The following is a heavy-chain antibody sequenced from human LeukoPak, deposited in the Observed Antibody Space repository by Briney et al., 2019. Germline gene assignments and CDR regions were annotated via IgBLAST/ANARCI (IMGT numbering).Heavy chain of an antibody. CDR1: GGSISSSSYY. D-gene: IGHD3-22*01. CDR3: ARLESLVYYDSSGRRAGGDAFDI. V-gene: IGHV4-39*01. CDR2: IYYSGST. Sequence: PSETLSLTCTVSGGSISSSSYYWGWIRQPPGKGLEWIGSIYYSGSTYYNPSLKSRVTISVDTSKNQFSLKLSSVTAADTAVYYCARLESLVYYDSSGRRAGGDAFDIWGQGTMVTVSS. J-gene: IGHJ3*02.